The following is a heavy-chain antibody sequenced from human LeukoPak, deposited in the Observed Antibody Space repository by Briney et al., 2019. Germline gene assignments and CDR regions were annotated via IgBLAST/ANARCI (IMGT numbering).Heavy chain of an antibody. V-gene: IGHV3-33*06. CDR1: GFTFSSDG. CDR2: IWYDGSNK. J-gene: IGHJ4*02. CDR3: AKDQVEGWLPYFDY. Sequence: GRSLRLSCAASGFTFSSDGMHWFRQAPGKGLEWVAVIWYDGSNKYYADSVKGRFTISRDNSKNTLYLQMNSLRAEDTAVYYCAKDQVEGWLPYFDYWGQGTLVTVSS. D-gene: IGHD5-12*01.